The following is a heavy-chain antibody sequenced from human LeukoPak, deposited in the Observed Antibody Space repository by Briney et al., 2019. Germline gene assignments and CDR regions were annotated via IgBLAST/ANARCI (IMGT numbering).Heavy chain of an antibody. CDR1: GYTFTSYG. V-gene: IGHV1-18*01. CDR3: ARGYCSGGSCSKYYYYYYMDV. D-gene: IGHD2-15*01. Sequence: ASVKVSCKASGYTFTSYGISWVRQAPGQGLEWMGWISAYNGNTNYAQNLQGRVTMTTDTSTSTAYMELRSLRSDDTAVYYCARGYCSGGSCSKYYYYYYMDVWGKGTTVTISS. CDR2: ISAYNGNT. J-gene: IGHJ6*03.